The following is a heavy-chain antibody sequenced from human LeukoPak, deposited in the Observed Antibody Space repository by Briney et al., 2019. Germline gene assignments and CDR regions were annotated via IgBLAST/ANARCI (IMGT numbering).Heavy chain of an antibody. Sequence: GGSLRLSCAASGFTFDDYAMHWVRQAPGKGLEWVSGISWNSGSIGYADSVKGRFTISRDNAKNSLYLQMNSLRAEDTALYYCAKSWLGELQHVYFDYWGQGTLVTVSS. CDR1: GFTFDDYA. D-gene: IGHD3-10*01. CDR2: ISWNSGSI. CDR3: AKSWLGELQHVYFDY. J-gene: IGHJ4*02. V-gene: IGHV3-9*01.